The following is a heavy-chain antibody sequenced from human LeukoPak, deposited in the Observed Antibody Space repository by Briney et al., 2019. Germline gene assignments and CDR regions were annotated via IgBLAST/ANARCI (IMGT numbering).Heavy chain of an antibody. CDR3: ATDRIAVAGTMSS. CDR2: FHTEDGET. V-gene: IGHV1-24*01. D-gene: IGHD6-19*01. Sequence: ASVTVSCKVSGYTLTELSMHWVRQAPGKGLEWMGGFHTEDGETIYAQKFQGRVTMTEDTSTDTAYMELSSLRSEDTAVYYCATDRIAVAGTMSSWGQGTLATVSS. J-gene: IGHJ4*02. CDR1: GYTLTELS.